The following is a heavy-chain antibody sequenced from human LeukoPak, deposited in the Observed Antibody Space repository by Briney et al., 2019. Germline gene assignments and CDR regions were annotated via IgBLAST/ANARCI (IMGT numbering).Heavy chain of an antibody. CDR1: GASIRSTHW. CDR3: ASPSGRSHADALDI. D-gene: IGHD1-26*01. V-gene: IGHV4-4*02. Sequence: SETLSLTCAVSGASIRSTHWRTWVRLPPGKGLEWIGETYHNGNTKYNPSLSSRLIISVDYSKNQFSMKLTSVTAADTAVYYCASPSGRSHADALDIWGQGRLVIVSS. J-gene: IGHJ3*02. CDR2: TYHNGNT.